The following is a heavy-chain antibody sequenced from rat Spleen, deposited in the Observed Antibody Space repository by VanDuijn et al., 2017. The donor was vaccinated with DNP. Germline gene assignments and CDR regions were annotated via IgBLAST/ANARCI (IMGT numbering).Heavy chain of an antibody. Sequence: EVQLVESGGGLVQPGNSLKFSCVVSGFTFNNYWMTWIRQVPGKGLEWVASITTSGDSIYSPDSVKGRFTISRDNAKNTLYLQMNSLRSEDTATYYGARGGRSYLDYWAQGVMVTVSS. D-gene: IGHD1-11*01. J-gene: IGHJ2*01. V-gene: IGHV5-31*01. CDR3: ARGGRSYLDY. CDR2: ITTSGDSI. CDR1: GFTFNNYW.